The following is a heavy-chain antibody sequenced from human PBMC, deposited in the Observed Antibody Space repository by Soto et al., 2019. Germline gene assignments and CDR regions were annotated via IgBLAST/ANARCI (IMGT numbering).Heavy chain of an antibody. Sequence: LWYSMKLSCKVSQYHFIHFWVGWVRQMPGTGLEWMGIIFPADSDTRFSPSFQGRVTMSVDKSTYTAYLQWSSLEASDTAIYYCTATLTSEMDVWGQGTPVTVSS. J-gene: IGHJ6*02. CDR1: QYHFIHFW. V-gene: IGHV5-51*01. CDR3: TATLTSEMDV. CDR2: IFPADSDT. D-gene: IGHD4-4*01.